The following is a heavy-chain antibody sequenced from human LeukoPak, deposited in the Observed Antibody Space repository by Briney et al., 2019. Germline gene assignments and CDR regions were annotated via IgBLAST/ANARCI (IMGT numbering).Heavy chain of an antibody. J-gene: IGHJ4*02. V-gene: IGHV1-69*04. CDR1: GGTFSSYA. CDR3: ASGIVGATTADEIDY. D-gene: IGHD1-26*01. Sequence: ASVKVSCKASGGTFSSYAISWVRQAPGQGLEWMGRIIPILGIANYAQKFQGRVTITADKSTSTAYMELGSLRSEDTAVYYCASGIVGATTADEIDYWGQGTLVTVSS. CDR2: IIPILGIA.